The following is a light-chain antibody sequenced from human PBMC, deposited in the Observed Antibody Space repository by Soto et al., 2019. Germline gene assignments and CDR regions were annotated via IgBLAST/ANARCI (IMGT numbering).Light chain of an antibody. V-gene: IGKV3-15*01. Sequence: EIVMTQSPATLSVSPGERATLSCRASQSVSSNLAWYQQKPGHAPRLLIYGASTRATGIPARFSGSGSGTEFTLTISSLQSEDCAVYYCQQYNNWPPYTFGQGTKLEIK. CDR3: QQYNNWPPYT. CDR2: GAS. J-gene: IGKJ2*01. CDR1: QSVSSN.